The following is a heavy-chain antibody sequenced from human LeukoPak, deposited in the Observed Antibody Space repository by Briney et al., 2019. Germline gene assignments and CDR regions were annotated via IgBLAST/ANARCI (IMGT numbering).Heavy chain of an antibody. Sequence: PGGSLRLSCAASGFTFSSYGMVWVRQAPGKGLEYVSGISSNGGTTYYGNSVKGRFTISRDNSKDTLHLQMGSLRTEDMAVCYCARAIRWASDYWGQGTLVTVAS. CDR1: GFTFSSYG. V-gene: IGHV3-64*01. CDR2: ISSNGGTT. CDR3: ARAIRWASDY. J-gene: IGHJ4*02. D-gene: IGHD4-23*01.